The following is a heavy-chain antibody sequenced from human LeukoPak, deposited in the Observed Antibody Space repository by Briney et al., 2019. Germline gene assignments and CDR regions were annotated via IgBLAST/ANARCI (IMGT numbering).Heavy chain of an antibody. J-gene: IGHJ4*02. CDR2: IGDNGGST. CDR1: GFTFTNYA. D-gene: IGHD4-17*01. CDR3: AKCSLGDYGDYRTPGAYYFDY. Sequence: PGGSLRLSCTASGFTFTNYAMSWVRQAPGKGLEWVATIGDNGGSTYYVDSVRGRFTISRDNSKNTLYLQMNSLRAEDMAVHYCAKCSLGDYGDYRTPGAYYFDYWGQGTLVTISS. V-gene: IGHV3-23*01.